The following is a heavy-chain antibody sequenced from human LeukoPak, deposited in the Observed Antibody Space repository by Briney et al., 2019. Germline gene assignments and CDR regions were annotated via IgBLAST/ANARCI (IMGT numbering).Heavy chain of an antibody. D-gene: IGHD2-21*01. V-gene: IGHV1-2*02. CDR1: GYSFTVYY. CDR2: MNPNSGAT. J-gene: IGHJ4*02. Sequence: ASVKVSCKTSGYSFTVYYIHWVREAPGQGLEWMGWMNPNSGATNYAQKFRGRVTMTRDTSITTAYMELTSLTSDDTAVYYCARGPARGGLVNISKDFDYWGQGTLVTVSS. CDR3: ARGPARGGLVNISKDFDY.